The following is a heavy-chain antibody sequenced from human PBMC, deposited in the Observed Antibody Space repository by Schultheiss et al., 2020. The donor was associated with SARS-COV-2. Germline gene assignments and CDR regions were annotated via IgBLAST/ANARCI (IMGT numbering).Heavy chain of an antibody. CDR1: GYIFTGYY. Sequence: ASVKVSCKTSGYIFTGYYIHWVRQAPGQGLEWMGRINPHSGGTHYVQKFQDRVTLTRDTSISTAYMELSSLRPDDTAVYYCARGLLGVGTPLDVWGKGTTVTVSS. J-gene: IGHJ6*04. CDR3: ARGLLGVGTPLDV. D-gene: IGHD3-3*01. CDR2: INPHSGGT. V-gene: IGHV1-2*06.